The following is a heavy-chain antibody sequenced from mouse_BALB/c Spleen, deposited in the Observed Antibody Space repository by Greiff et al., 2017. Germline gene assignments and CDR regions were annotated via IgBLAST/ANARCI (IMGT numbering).Heavy chain of an antibody. D-gene: IGHD1-1*02. CDR3: ARGWPAY. CDR1: GYTFTSYW. J-gene: IGHJ3*01. CDR2: INPSTGYT. Sequence: VQLVESGAELAKPGASVKMSCKASGYTFTSYWMHWVKQRPGQGLEWIGYINPSTGYTEYNQKFKDKATLTADKSSSTAYMQLSSLTSEDSAVYYCARGWPAYWGQGTLVTVSA. V-gene: IGHV1-7*01.